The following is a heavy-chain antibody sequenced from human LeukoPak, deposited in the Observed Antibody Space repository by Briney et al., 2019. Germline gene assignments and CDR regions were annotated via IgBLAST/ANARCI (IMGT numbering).Heavy chain of an antibody. CDR2: ISPTGGST. J-gene: IGHJ4*02. CDR3: ARDFLGESGAGGY. Sequence: PGGSLRLSCAASGFTFSTYTMNWVRQAPGKGLEWVSSISPTGGSTFCADSVKGRFTISRDNAENSLYFQMNSLRAEDTAVYYCARDFLGESGAGGYWGQGTLVTVSS. V-gene: IGHV3-21*06. D-gene: IGHD3-10*01. CDR1: GFTFSTYT.